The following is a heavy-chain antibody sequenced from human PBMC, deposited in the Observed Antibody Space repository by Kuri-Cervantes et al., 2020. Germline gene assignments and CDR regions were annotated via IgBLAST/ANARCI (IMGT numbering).Heavy chain of an antibody. CDR3: ARDLYSSSWYSIVGATYYYYGMDV. CDR1: GFTFSSYA. J-gene: IGHJ6*02. Sequence: GESLKISCAASGFTFSSYAMHWVRQAPGKGLEWVAVISYDGSNKYYADSVKGRFTISRDNSKNTLYLQMNSLRAEDTAVYYCARDLYSSSWYSIVGATYYYYGMDVWGQGTTVTVSS. CDR2: ISYDGSNK. V-gene: IGHV3-30-3*01. D-gene: IGHD6-13*01.